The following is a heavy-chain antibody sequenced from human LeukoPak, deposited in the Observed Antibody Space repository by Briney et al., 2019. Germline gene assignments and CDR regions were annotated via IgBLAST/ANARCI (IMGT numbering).Heavy chain of an antibody. V-gene: IGHV1-18*01. CDR3: ARDVPVDGSGSPFDY. CDR2: ISAYNGNT. D-gene: IGHD3-10*01. CDR1: GYTFTSYG. Sequence: ASVKVSCKASGYTFTSYGISWVRQAPGQGLEWTGWISAYNGNTNYAQKLQGRVTMTTDTSTSTAYMELRSLRSDDTAVYYCARDVPVDGSGSPFDYRGQGTLVTVSS. J-gene: IGHJ4*02.